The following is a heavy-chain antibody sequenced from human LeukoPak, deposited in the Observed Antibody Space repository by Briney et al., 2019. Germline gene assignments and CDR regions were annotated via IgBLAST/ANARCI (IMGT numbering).Heavy chain of an antibody. CDR1: GFTFGTYW. D-gene: IGHD3-22*01. J-gene: IGHJ6*02. CDR3: ARDYYDHYGMDV. CDR2: INHSGST. V-gene: IGHV4-34*01. Sequence: PGKSLRLSCAASGFTFGTYWMSWIRQPPGKGLEWIGEINHSGSTNYNPSLKSRVTISVDTSKNQFSLKLSPVTAADTAVYYCARDYYDHYGMDVWGQGTTVTVSS.